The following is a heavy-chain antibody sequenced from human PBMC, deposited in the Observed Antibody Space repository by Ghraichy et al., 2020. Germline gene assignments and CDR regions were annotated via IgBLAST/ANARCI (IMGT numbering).Heavy chain of an antibody. Sequence: LSLTCAASGFTFRNFWMNWIRQSPGKGLEWVANIKEDGREARYLDSVKGRFTISRDNAENSLYLQMNSLRVDDTAIYYCARLAQKLTTVFDYWGQGALVTVSS. CDR1: GFTFRNFW. CDR3: ARLAQKLTTVFDY. J-gene: IGHJ4*02. D-gene: IGHD4-17*01. V-gene: IGHV3-7*03. CDR2: IKEDGREA.